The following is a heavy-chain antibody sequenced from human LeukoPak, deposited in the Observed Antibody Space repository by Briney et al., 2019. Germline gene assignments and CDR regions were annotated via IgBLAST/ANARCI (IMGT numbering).Heavy chain of an antibody. D-gene: IGHD5-12*01. Sequence: PGGSLRLSCAASGFTFSSYEMNWVRQAPGKGLEWVSYISNSGSTMYYADSVKGRFTISRDNAKNSLYLQMNSLRAEDTPVYYCATEDSGYDYSESWGQGTLVTVSS. V-gene: IGHV3-48*03. CDR2: ISNSGSTM. CDR1: GFTFSSYE. CDR3: ATEDSGYDYSES. J-gene: IGHJ5*02.